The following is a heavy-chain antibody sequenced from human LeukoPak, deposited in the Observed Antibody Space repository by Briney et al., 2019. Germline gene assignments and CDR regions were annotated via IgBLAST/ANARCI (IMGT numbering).Heavy chain of an antibody. CDR3: VRHWGVDTATGSDY. Sequence: SETLSLTCTVSGRFISSSSYYWGWIRQPPGKGLQWIGSIYYSESTYYNPSLKSRVTISVDKSKNQSSLKLSSVTAADTAVYYCVRHWGVDTATGSDYWGQGTLVTVSS. CDR2: IYYSEST. CDR1: GRFISSSSYY. J-gene: IGHJ4*02. V-gene: IGHV4-39*01. D-gene: IGHD5-18*01.